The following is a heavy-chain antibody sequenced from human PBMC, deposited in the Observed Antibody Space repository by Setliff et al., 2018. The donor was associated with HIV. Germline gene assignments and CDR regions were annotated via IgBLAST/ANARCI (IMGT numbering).Heavy chain of an antibody. CDR2: VNRDGGA. J-gene: IGHJ6*02. V-gene: IGHV4-38-2*01. CDR1: GYSISSGYY. D-gene: IGHD3-10*01. CDR3: ARGWVRGPIISPGTYFSYGLDV. Sequence: LSLTCAVSGYSISSGYYWGWIRQPPGKGLEWVGQVNRDGGAHYNPSLRSRVTISVDTSKNQFSLKLTSMTAADTAVYYCARGWVRGPIISPGTYFSYGLDVWGQGTPVTVSS.